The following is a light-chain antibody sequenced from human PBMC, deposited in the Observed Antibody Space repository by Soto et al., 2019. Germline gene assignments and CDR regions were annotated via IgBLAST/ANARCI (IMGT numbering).Light chain of an antibody. Sequence: EIVLTQSPGTLSLSLGERATLSCRASQSIRSSYLAWYQQKPGQAPRLLIYDAYNRATGIPPRFSGSGSGTDFTLTISSLEPEDSAVYYCQQRHMWPITFGQGTRLEIK. CDR2: DAY. V-gene: IGKV3-11*01. J-gene: IGKJ5*01. CDR1: QSIRSSY. CDR3: QQRHMWPIT.